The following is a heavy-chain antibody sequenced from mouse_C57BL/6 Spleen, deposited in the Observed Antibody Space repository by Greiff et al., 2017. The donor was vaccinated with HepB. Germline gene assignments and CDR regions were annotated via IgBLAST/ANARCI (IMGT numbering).Heavy chain of an antibody. CDR3: ARAPYDGYPFAY. J-gene: IGHJ3*01. D-gene: IGHD2-3*01. CDR2: IDPSDSET. CDR1: GYTFTSYW. V-gene: IGHV1-52*01. Sequence: QVQLQRPGAELVRPGSSVKLSCKASGYTFTSYWMHWVKQRPIQGLEWIGNIDPSDSETHYNQKFKDKATLTVDKSSSTAYMQLSSLTSEDSAVYYCARAPYDGYPFAYWGQGTLVTVSA.